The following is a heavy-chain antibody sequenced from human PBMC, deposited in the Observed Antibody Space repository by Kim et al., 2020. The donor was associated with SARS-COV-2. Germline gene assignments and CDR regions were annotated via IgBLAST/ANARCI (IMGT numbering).Heavy chain of an antibody. J-gene: IGHJ6*02. Sequence: NTNYAQKLQGRVTMTTDTSTSTAYMELRSLRSDDTAVYYCASTFRGRMDVWGQGTTVTVSS. CDR2: NT. D-gene: IGHD3-10*01. V-gene: IGHV1-18*01. CDR3: ASTFRGRMDV.